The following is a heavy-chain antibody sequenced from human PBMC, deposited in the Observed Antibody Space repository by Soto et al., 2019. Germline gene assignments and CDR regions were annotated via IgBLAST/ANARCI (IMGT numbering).Heavy chain of an antibody. Sequence: HPGGSLRLSCAASGFTFSSYAMHWVRQAPGKGLEWVAVISYDGSNKYYADSVKGRFTISRDNSKNTLYLQMNSLRAEDTAVYYCARERGIAVDIKTNYYYYGMDVWGQGTTVTVSS. D-gene: IGHD6-19*01. CDR1: GFTFSSYA. CDR2: ISYDGSNK. V-gene: IGHV3-30-3*01. J-gene: IGHJ6*02. CDR3: ARERGIAVDIKTNYYYYGMDV.